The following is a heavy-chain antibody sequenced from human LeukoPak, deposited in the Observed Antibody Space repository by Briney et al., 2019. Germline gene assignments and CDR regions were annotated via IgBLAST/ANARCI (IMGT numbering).Heavy chain of an antibody. J-gene: IGHJ4*02. CDR1: GGSMNSYY. D-gene: IGHD3-10*01. V-gene: IGHV4-59*08. Sequence: SETLSLTCTVSGGSMNSYYWSWIRQPPGKGLEWIGYIYYSGSTNYNPSLKSRVTISVDTSKNQFSLKLSSVTAADTAVYYCATPGDITMVRGVHPFDYWGQGTLVTVSS. CDR2: IYYSGST. CDR3: ATPGDITMVRGVHPFDY.